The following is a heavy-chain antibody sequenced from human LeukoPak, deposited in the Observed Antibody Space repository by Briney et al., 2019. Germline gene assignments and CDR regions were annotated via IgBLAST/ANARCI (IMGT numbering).Heavy chain of an antibody. Sequence: GGSLRLSCAASGFTFSSYGMHWVRQAPGKGLEWVAVISYDGSNKYYADSVKGRFTISRDNSNNTLFLQMNSLRAEDTALYYCAKGPYMIRGDCDFDYWGQGTLVTVSS. V-gene: IGHV3-30*18. J-gene: IGHJ4*02. CDR2: ISYDGSNK. D-gene: IGHD3-10*01. CDR1: GFTFSSYG. CDR3: AKGPYMIRGDCDFDY.